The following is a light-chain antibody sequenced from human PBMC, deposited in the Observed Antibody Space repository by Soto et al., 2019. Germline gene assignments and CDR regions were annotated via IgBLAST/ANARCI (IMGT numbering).Light chain of an antibody. CDR3: QQRSNWPGIT. V-gene: IGKV3-11*01. J-gene: IGKJ5*01. CDR1: QSVSTY. CDR2: EAS. Sequence: EVVLTQSPATMSLYPGEGATLSCRASQSVSTYLAWYQQKPGQAPRLLIFEASKRATGIPDRFSGSGSGTDFTLTISSLEPEDFAVYYCQQRSNWPGITFGQGTRLEIK.